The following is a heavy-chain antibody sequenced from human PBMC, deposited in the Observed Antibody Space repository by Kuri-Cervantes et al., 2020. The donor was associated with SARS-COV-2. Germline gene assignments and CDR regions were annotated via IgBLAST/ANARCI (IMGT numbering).Heavy chain of an antibody. J-gene: IGHJ3*02. CDR3: ARRGLGYCTGGVCYNAFDI. CDR2: IYYSGST. Sequence: SETLSLTCTVSGGSIGSYYWSWIRQPPGKGLEWTGYIYYSGSTNYNPSLKSRVTISVDTSKNQFSLKLSSVTAADTAVYYCARRGLGYCTGGVCYNAFDIWGQGTMVTVSS. D-gene: IGHD2-8*02. CDR1: GGSIGSYY. V-gene: IGHV4-59*08.